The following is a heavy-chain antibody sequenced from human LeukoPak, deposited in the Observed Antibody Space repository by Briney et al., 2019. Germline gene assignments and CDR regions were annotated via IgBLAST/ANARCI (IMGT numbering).Heavy chain of an antibody. CDR3: AKDSLWFDQLPSINPNWFDP. V-gene: IGHV3-23*01. Sequence: GGSLRLSCAASGFTFSSYAMSWVRQAPGKGLEWVSAISGSGGSTYYADSVKGRFTISRDNSKNTLYLQMNSLRAEDTAVYYCAKDSLWFDQLPSINPNWFDPWGQGTLVTVSS. J-gene: IGHJ5*02. D-gene: IGHD2-2*01. CDR2: ISGSGGST. CDR1: GFTFSSYA.